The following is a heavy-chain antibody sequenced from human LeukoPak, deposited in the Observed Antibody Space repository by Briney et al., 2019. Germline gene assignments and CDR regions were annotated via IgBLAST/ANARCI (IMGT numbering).Heavy chain of an antibody. Sequence: GGSLRLSCAASGFTFSSHWMHWVRQAPGKGLVWVSRINSDGSTTSYADSVKGRFTISRYNAKNTLYLQMNSLRAEDTAVYYCARVMYYYHSSGSIAVYYFDYWGQGTLVTVSS. CDR2: INSDGSTT. CDR1: GFTFSSHW. CDR3: ARVMYYYHSSGSIAVYYFDY. D-gene: IGHD3-22*01. V-gene: IGHV3-74*01. J-gene: IGHJ4*02.